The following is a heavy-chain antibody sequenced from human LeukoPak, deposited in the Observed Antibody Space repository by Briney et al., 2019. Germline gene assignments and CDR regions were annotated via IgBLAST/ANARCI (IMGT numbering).Heavy chain of an antibody. Sequence: GGSLRFSCAASGFIFTNYAMNWVRQAPGKGLEWVSGISGSGRNTYYADSVKGRFTISRDDAKNLLYLDMNSLRAEDTAVYYCARGHTAVTRHFDFWGQGTLVTVSS. V-gene: IGHV3-23*01. CDR1: GFIFTNYA. CDR3: ARGHTAVTRHFDF. CDR2: ISGSGRNT. J-gene: IGHJ4*02. D-gene: IGHD4-17*01.